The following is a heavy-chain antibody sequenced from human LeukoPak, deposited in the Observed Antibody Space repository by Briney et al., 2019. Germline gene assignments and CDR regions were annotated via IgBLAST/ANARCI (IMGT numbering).Heavy chain of an antibody. CDR1: GFSLSTSGVG. D-gene: IGHD4-17*01. CDR2: IYWDDDK. V-gene: IGHV2-5*02. CDR3: AHRLTTETRGDFDY. Sequence: SGPTLVNPTQTLTLICTFSGFSLSTSGVGVGWIRQPPGKALEWLALIYWDDDKRYSPSLRSRLTITKDTSKNQVVLTMTNMDPVDTATYYCAHRLTTETRGDFDYWGQGTLVTVSS. J-gene: IGHJ4*02.